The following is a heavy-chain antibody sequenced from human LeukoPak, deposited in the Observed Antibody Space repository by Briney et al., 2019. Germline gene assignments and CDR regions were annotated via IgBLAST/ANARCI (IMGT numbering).Heavy chain of an antibody. CDR3: ARTGTDLYYYYGMDV. D-gene: IGHD1-1*01. J-gene: IGHJ6*02. V-gene: IGHV1-3*01. CDR2: INAGNGNT. CDR1: EYTFTSYA. Sequence: ASVKVSCKASEYTFTSYAMHWVRQAPGQRLEWMGWINAGNGNTKYSQKFQGRVTITRDTSASTAYMELSSLRSEDTAVYYCARTGTDLYYYYGMDVWGQGTTVTVSS.